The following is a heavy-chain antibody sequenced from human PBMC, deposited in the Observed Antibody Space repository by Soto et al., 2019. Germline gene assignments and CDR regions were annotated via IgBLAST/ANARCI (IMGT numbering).Heavy chain of an antibody. J-gene: IGHJ6*02. CDR2: INPNSGGT. V-gene: IGHV1-2*02. CDR1: GYTFTGYY. Sequence: ASVKVSCKASGYTFTGYYMHWVRQAPGQGPEWMGWINPNSGGTKYAQKFQGRVTMTRDTSKNQFSLKLRSVIVADTAVYHCARFVRSCSATTCSTRADVWGQGITVTVSS. CDR3: ARFVRSCSATTCSTRADV. D-gene: IGHD2-2*01.